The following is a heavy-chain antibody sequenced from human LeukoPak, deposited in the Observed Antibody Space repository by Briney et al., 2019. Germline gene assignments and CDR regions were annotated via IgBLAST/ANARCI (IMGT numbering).Heavy chain of an antibody. CDR2: ISYDGSNK. Sequence: GGSLRLSCAASGFTFSSYAMHWVRQAPGKGLEWVAVISYDGSNKYYADSVKGRFTISRDNSKNTLYLQMNSLRAEDTALYYCAKSVGELVLPEGFDPWGQGTLVTVSS. D-gene: IGHD3-10*01. CDR1: GFTFSSYA. V-gene: IGHV3-30-3*02. CDR3: AKSVGELVLPEGFDP. J-gene: IGHJ5*02.